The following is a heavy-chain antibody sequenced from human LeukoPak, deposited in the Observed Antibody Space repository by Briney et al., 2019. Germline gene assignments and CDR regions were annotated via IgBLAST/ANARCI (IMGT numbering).Heavy chain of an antibody. CDR3: ARSAAGYYFDY. Sequence: GGSLRLSCAASGLTFSSYAMNWVRQAPGKGLEWVSAISGSGGSTYYADSVKGRFTISRDNSKNTLYLQMNSLRAEDTAVYYCARSAAGYYFDYWGQGTLVTVSS. CDR1: GLTFSSYA. V-gene: IGHV3-23*01. D-gene: IGHD6-25*01. CDR2: ISGSGGST. J-gene: IGHJ4*02.